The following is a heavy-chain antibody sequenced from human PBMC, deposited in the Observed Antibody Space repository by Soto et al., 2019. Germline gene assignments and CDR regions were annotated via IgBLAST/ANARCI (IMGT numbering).Heavy chain of an antibody. CDR3: ARDLDLGAVFDY. CDR1: GGSIGTYY. V-gene: IGHV4-59*01. D-gene: IGHD3-16*01. CDR2: VSWIGST. Sequence: SETLSLTCTVSGGSIGTYYWSWIRQPPGRGLEWIGYVSWIGSTTYNPSLKSRVTISLDTSTNQFSLELSFVTAADTAVYYCARDLDLGAVFDYWGQGTLVPVSS. J-gene: IGHJ4*02.